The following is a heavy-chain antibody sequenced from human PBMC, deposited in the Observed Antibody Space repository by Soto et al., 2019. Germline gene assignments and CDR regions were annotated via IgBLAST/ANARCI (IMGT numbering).Heavy chain of an antibody. CDR2: IYYSGST. J-gene: IGHJ5*02. CDR3: ARDLSGHYDILTGYFYNWFDP. V-gene: IGHV4-59*01. Sequence: SETLSLTCTVSGRSISSYYWSWIRQPPGKGLEWIGYIYYSGSTIYNPSLKSRVTISVDTSKNQFSLKLSSVTAADTAVYYCARDLSGHYDILTGYFYNWFDPWGQGTLVTVS. CDR1: GRSISSYY. D-gene: IGHD3-9*01.